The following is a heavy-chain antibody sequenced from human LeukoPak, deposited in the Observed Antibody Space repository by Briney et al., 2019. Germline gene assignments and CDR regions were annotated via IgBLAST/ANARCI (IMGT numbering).Heavy chain of an antibody. Sequence: PGGSLRLSCVASGFTLNTYAMNWVRQAPGKGLEWVSGITGRSGGTYYADSVDGRLTVSRHTSKNTLYLQMNSLRAEDTAVYYCVKDLYTCNDGWYFDLWGRGTLVTVSS. CDR2: ITGRSGGT. CDR3: VKDLYTCNDGWYFDL. V-gene: IGHV3-23*01. CDR1: GFTLNTYA. D-gene: IGHD1-1*01. J-gene: IGHJ2*01.